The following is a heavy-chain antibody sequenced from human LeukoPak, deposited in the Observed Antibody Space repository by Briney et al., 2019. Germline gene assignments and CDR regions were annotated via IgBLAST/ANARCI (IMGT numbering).Heavy chain of an antibody. CDR2: INPNSGGT. D-gene: IGHD4-17*01. J-gene: IGHJ4*02. CDR1: GYTFTGYY. CDR3: ARDLPLTVTTSDY. V-gene: IGHV1-2*02. Sequence: ASVKVSCKASGYTFTGYYMHWVRQAPGQGLEWMGWINPNSGGTNYAQKFQGRVTMTRDTSICTAYMELSRLRSDDTAVYYCARDLPLTVTTSDYWGQGTLVTVSS.